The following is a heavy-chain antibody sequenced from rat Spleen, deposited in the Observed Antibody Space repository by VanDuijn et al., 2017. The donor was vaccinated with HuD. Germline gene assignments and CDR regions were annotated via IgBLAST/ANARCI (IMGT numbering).Heavy chain of an antibody. CDR3: ARDGGYTTDYYYDFDY. CDR1: GFTFSDYY. J-gene: IGHJ2*01. CDR2: ISYDGSST. Sequence: EVQLVESDGGLVQPGRSLKLSCAASGFTFSDYYMAWVRQAPTKGLEWVATISYDGSSTYYRDSVKGRFTISRDNAKSTLYLQMDSLRSEDTATYYCARDGGYTTDYYYDFDYWGQGVMVTVSS. V-gene: IGHV5-29*01. D-gene: IGHD1-6*01.